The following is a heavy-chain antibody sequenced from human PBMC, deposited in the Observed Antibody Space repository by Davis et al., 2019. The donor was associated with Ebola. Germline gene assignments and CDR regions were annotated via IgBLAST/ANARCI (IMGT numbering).Heavy chain of an antibody. CDR3: AKKRITLLFDP. J-gene: IGHJ5*02. D-gene: IGHD3-10*01. Sequence: ASLKISCAASGFTFSSYAMHWVRQAPGKGLEWVANIKQDGSEKYYVDSVKGRFTISRDNAKNSLYLQMNSLRAEDTAVYYCAKKRITLLFDPWGQGTLVTVSS. V-gene: IGHV3-7*03. CDR1: GFTFSSYA. CDR2: IKQDGSEK.